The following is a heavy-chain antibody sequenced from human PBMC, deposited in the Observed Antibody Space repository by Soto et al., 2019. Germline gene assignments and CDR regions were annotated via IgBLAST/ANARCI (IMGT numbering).Heavy chain of an antibody. V-gene: IGHV4-39*01. Sequence: PSETLSLTCTVSGGSISSSSYYWGWIRQPPGKGLEWIGSIYYSGSTYYNPSLKSRVTISVDTSKNQFSLKLSSVTAADTAVYYCARGDVRGWNYVYYDMDVWGKGTTVSASS. D-gene: IGHD1-7*01. CDR1: GGSISSSSYY. CDR2: IYYSGST. J-gene: IGHJ6*03. CDR3: ARGDVRGWNYVYYDMDV.